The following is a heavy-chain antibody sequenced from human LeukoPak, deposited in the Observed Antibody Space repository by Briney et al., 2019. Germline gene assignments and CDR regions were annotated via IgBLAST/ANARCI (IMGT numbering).Heavy chain of an antibody. CDR2: IYSGGST. J-gene: IGHJ3*02. V-gene: IGHV3-66*02. Sequence: GGSLRLSCAASGFTVSSNYMSWVRQAPGKGLEWVSVIYSGGSTYYADSVKGRFTISRDNSKHTLYLQMNSLRAEDTAVYYCARDLSPLVGATPPSLAFDIWGQGTMVTVSS. CDR3: ARDLSPLVGATPPSLAFDI. D-gene: IGHD1-26*01. CDR1: GFTVSSNY.